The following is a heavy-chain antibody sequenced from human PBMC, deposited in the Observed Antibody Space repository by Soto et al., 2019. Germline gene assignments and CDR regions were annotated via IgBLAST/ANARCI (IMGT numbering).Heavy chain of an antibody. V-gene: IGHV3-30*18. Sequence: QVQLVESGGGVVQPGRSLRLSCAASGFTFSSYGMHWVRQAPGKGLEWVAVISYDGSNKYYADSVKGRFTISRDNSKNTLYLQLNSLRAEDTAVYYCEKERTKQIAVAGTLYYYGMDVWGQGTKVTVSS. CDR3: EKERTKQIAVAGTLYYYGMDV. CDR2: ISYDGSNK. D-gene: IGHD6-19*01. CDR1: GFTFSSYG. J-gene: IGHJ6*02.